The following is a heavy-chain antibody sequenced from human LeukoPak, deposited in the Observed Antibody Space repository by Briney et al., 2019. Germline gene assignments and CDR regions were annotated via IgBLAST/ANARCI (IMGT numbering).Heavy chain of an antibody. J-gene: IGHJ4*02. CDR2: IYTSGST. V-gene: IGHV4-61*02. CDR1: GDSIRSGTYY. D-gene: IGHD3-10*01. CDR3: ARGGGATRIDY. Sequence: PSETLSLTCSVSGDSIRSGTYYWSWIRQPAGKGLEWIGRIYTSGSTSYNPALKSRVTISVDTSKNQISLKLTSVTAADTAVYYCARGGGATRIDYWGQGTLVTVSS.